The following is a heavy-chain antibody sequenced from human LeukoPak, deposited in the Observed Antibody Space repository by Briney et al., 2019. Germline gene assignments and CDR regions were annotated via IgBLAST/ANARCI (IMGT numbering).Heavy chain of an antibody. Sequence: SVKVSCKASGGTFSSYAISWVRQAPGQGLEWMGRIIPILGIANYAQKFQGRVTITADKSTSTAYMELSSLRSEDTAVYYCAREETSDSSGWYDYYYYYGMDVWGQGTTVTVSS. J-gene: IGHJ6*02. V-gene: IGHV1-69*04. CDR3: AREETSDSSGWYDYYYYYGMDV. CDR1: GGTFSSYA. CDR2: IIPILGIA. D-gene: IGHD6-19*01.